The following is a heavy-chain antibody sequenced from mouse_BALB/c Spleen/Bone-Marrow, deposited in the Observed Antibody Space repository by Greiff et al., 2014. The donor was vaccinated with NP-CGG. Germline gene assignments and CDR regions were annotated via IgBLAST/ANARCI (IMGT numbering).Heavy chain of an antibody. V-gene: IGHV14-3*02. D-gene: IGHD2-1*01. Sequence: PGASVKLSCTASGFNIKXTYMHWVKQRPEQGLEWIGRIDPANGNTKYDPKFQGKATITADTSSNTAYLQLSSLTSEDTAVYYCARNGNYGAWFAYWGQGTLVTVSA. J-gene: IGHJ3*01. CDR2: IDPANGNT. CDR3: ARNGNYGAWFAY. CDR1: GFNIKXTY.